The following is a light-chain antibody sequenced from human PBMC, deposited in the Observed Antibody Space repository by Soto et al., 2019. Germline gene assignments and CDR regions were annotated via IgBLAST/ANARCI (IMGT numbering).Light chain of an antibody. Sequence: QSVLTQPASVSGSPGQSITISCTGTSSDVGSYNLVSWYQQHPGKAPKFMIYEGTKRPSGVSNRFSGSKSGKTASLTISGLQAEDEADYYCCSYAGSRHYVFGTGTKVTVL. CDR3: CSYAGSRHYV. CDR1: SSDVGSYNL. V-gene: IGLV2-23*01. CDR2: EGT. J-gene: IGLJ1*01.